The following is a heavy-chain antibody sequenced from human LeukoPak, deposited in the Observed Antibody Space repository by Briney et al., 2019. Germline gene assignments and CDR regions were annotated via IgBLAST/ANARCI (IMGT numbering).Heavy chain of an antibody. V-gene: IGHV1-24*01. CDR3: AKGARSGLRYFDWLSDY. Sequence: ASVKVSCKVSGYTLTELSMHWVRQAPGKGLEWMGGFDPEDGETIYAQKFQGRVTMTEDTSTDTAYMELSSLRSEDTAVYYCAKGARSGLRYFDWLSDYWGQGTLVTVSS. J-gene: IGHJ4*02. CDR1: GYTLTELS. D-gene: IGHD3-9*01. CDR2: FDPEDGET.